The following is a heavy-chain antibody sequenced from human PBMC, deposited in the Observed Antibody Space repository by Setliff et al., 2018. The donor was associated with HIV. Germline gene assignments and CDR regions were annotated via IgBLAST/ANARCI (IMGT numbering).Heavy chain of an antibody. CDR2: ISYTGIT. J-gene: IGHJ4*02. D-gene: IGHD6-19*01. CDR3: ARLRQWLAFFDS. V-gene: IGHV4-39*01. CDR1: GGSISRGSYS. Sequence: SETLSLTCTVSGGSISRGSYSWGWIRQPPGKGLEWIGSISYTGITNYNPSLKSRVTISVDTSQNQFSLKLTSVTAADTAVYYCARLRQWLAFFDSWGQGTLVTVS.